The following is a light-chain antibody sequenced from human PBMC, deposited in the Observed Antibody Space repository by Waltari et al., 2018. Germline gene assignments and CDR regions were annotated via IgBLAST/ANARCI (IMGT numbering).Light chain of an antibody. Sequence: DIQMTQSPSSLSASVGDRVTITCRASQSISSYLNWYQQKPGKAPKLLIYAASSLQGGGPSRFSGSGSGTDFTLTISSLQPEDFATYDCQQSYSTPLTFGPGTKVEIK. CDR1: QSISSY. CDR3: QQSYSTPLT. CDR2: AAS. J-gene: IGKJ3*01. V-gene: IGKV1-39*01.